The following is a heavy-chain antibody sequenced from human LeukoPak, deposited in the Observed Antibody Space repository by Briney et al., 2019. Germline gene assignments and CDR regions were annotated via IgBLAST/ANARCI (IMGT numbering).Heavy chain of an antibody. CDR2: ISAYNGNT. CDR3: AREPLPYCSSTSCHGFGFDP. J-gene: IGHJ5*02. D-gene: IGHD2-2*01. Sequence: ASVKFSRKASGYTFTSYGISWVRQAPGQGLEWMGWISAYNGNTNYAQKLQGRVTMTTDTSTSTAYMELRSLRSDDTAVYYCAREPLPYCSSTSCHGFGFDPWGQGTLVTVSS. CDR1: GYTFTSYG. V-gene: IGHV1-18*01.